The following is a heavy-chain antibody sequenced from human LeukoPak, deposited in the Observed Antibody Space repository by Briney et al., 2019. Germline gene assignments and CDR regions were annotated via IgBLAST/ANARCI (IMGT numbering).Heavy chain of an antibody. D-gene: IGHD1-1*01. Sequence: ASVKVSCKASGYTFTSYGISWVRQAPGQGLEWMGWISAYNGNTNYAQKLQGRVTMTTDTSTSTAYMELRSLRSDDTAVYYCARDLRVLERRPEIGYWGQGTLVTVSS. CDR1: GYTFTSYG. CDR2: ISAYNGNT. CDR3: ARDLRVLERRPEIGY. V-gene: IGHV1-18*01. J-gene: IGHJ4*02.